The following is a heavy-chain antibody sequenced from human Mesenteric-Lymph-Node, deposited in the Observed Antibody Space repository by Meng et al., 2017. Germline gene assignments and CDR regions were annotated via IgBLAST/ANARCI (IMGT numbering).Heavy chain of an antibody. CDR1: GFTFSSYG. Sequence: GESLKISCAASGFTFSSYGMHWVRQAPGKGLEWVAVIWYDGSNTYYADSVKGRFTISRDNSKNTLYLQMNSLRAEDTAVYYCARLGNSEWYFDLWGRGTLVTVSS. J-gene: IGHJ2*01. D-gene: IGHD4-23*01. CDR3: ARLGNSEWYFDL. V-gene: IGHV3-33*01. CDR2: IWYDGSNT.